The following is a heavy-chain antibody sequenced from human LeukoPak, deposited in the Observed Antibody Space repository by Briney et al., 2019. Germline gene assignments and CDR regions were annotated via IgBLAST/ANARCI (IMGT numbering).Heavy chain of an antibody. Sequence: GRSLRLSCAASGFTFNDHAMYWVRQAPGKGLEWVSGINWNSDNIGYADSVKGRFAISRDDAKNSLFLQMNSLRTEDTALYYCARASYYYDTTGLGAVDIWGQGTMVTVSS. CDR1: GFTFNDHA. D-gene: IGHD3-22*01. CDR3: ARASYYYDTTGLGAVDI. J-gene: IGHJ3*02. CDR2: INWNSDNI. V-gene: IGHV3-9*01.